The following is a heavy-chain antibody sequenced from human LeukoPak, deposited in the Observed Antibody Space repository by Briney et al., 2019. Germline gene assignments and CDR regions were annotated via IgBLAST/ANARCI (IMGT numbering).Heavy chain of an antibody. CDR2: IYYSGST. J-gene: IGHJ5*02. CDR3: ARSKTSGSCWYMDS. Sequence: SETLSLTCTVSGGSISSYYWSWIRQPPGKGLEWIGYIYYSGSTNYNPSLESRVTISVDTSKNQFSLKLNSVTAADTAVYYCARSKTSGSCWYMDSWGQGTLVTVSS. CDR1: GGSISSYY. V-gene: IGHV4-59*01. D-gene: IGHD6-19*01.